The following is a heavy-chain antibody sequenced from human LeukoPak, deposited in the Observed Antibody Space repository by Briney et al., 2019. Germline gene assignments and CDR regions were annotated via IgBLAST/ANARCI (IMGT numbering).Heavy chain of an antibody. CDR2: ICYSGST. CDR3: ASYYYDSSGYYPEYFQH. D-gene: IGHD3-22*01. J-gene: IGHJ1*01. V-gene: IGHV4-39*01. CDR1: GGSISSSSYY. Sequence: SETLSLTCTVSGGSISSSSYYWGWIRQPPGKGLEWIGSICYSGSTYYNPSLKSRVTISVDTSKNQFSLKLSSVTAADTAVYYCASYYYDSSGYYPEYFQHWGQGTLVTVSS.